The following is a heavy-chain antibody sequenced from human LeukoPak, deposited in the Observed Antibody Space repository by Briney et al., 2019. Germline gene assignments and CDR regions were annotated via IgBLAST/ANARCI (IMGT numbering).Heavy chain of an antibody. CDR1: GGSFSVYY. J-gene: IGHJ6*03. V-gene: IGHV4-34*01. D-gene: IGHD5-18*01. Sequence: SETLSLTCAVYGGSFSVYYWSWIRQPPGKGLEWIGEINHSGSTNYNPSLKSRVTISVDTSKNQFSLKLSSVTAADTAVYYCARVQLWAYYYMDVWGKGTTVTVSS. CDR3: ARVQLWAYYYMDV. CDR2: INHSGST.